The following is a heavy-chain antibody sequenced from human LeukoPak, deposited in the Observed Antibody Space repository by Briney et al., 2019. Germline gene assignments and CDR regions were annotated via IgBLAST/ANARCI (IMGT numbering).Heavy chain of an antibody. CDR2: INHSGST. Sequence: PSETLSLTCAVYGGSFSGYYWSWIRQPPGKGLEWIGEINHSGSTNYNPSLKSRVTISVDTSKNQFSLKLSSVTAADTAVYYCARKDYYDFWSGYHDYFDYWGQGTLVTVSS. CDR1: GGSFSGYY. D-gene: IGHD3-3*01. CDR3: ARKDYYDFWSGYHDYFDY. V-gene: IGHV4-34*01. J-gene: IGHJ4*02.